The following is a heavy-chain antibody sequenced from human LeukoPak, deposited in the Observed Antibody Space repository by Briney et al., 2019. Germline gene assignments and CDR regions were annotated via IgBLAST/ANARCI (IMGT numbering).Heavy chain of an antibody. J-gene: IGHJ4*02. Sequence: GGSLRLSCAASGFTFSSYAMHWVRQAPGKGLEWVAVISYDGSNKYYADSVKGRFTISRDNSKNTLYLQMNSLRAEDTAVYYCARDRGSGWVSYFDYWGQGTLVAVSS. CDR3: ARDRGSGWVSYFDY. CDR2: ISYDGSNK. V-gene: IGHV3-30-3*01. D-gene: IGHD6-19*01. CDR1: GFTFSSYA.